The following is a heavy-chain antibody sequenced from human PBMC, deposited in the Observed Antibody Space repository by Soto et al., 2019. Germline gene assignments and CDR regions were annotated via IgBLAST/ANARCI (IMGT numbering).Heavy chain of an antibody. CDR2: ISYDGSNK. CDR1: GFTFSSYA. J-gene: IGHJ6*02. CDR3: ARDYYSESRPRPSNYYYYYGMDV. Sequence: GGSLRLSCAASGFTFSSYAMHWVRQAPGKGLEWVAVISYDGSNKYYADSVKGRFTISRDNSKNTLYLQMNSLRAEDTAVYYCARDYYSESRPRPSNYYYYYGMDVWGQGTTVTVSS. V-gene: IGHV3-30-3*01. D-gene: IGHD3-10*01.